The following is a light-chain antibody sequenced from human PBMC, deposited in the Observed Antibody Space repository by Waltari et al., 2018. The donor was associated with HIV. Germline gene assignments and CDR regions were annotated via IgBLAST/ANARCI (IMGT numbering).Light chain of an antibody. V-gene: IGLV3-1*01. Sequence: SYELTQPPSVSVSPGQTASITCSGAQLGDKYACWYQQKPGQSPVLVIYQDSKRPSGIPERFSGSNSGNTATLTISGTQAMDEADYYCQAWDSTPGVVFGGGTKLTVL. J-gene: IGLJ2*01. CDR1: QLGDKY. CDR3: QAWDSTPGVV. CDR2: QDS.